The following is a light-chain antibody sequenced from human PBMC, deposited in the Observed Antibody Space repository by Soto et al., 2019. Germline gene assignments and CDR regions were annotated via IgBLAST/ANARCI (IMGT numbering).Light chain of an antibody. CDR3: QQYGSSPRT. CDR1: QSVISNY. J-gene: IGKJ1*01. V-gene: IGKV3-20*01. CDR2: GAS. Sequence: EIVLTQSPGTLSLSPGERATLSCRASQSVISNYLAWFQHKPGQAPRLLIYGASSRATGIPDRFSGSGSETDFTLTISRLEPEDFAVYYCQQYGSSPRTFGQGTKVDIK.